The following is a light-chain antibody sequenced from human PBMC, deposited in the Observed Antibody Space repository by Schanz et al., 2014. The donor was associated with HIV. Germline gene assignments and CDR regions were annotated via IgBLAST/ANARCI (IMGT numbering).Light chain of an antibody. Sequence: EIVLTQSPGTLSLSPGERATLSCRASQSVSSSYLAWYQQKPGQAPRLLIYDASNRATGIPDRFSGSGSGTDFTLTISSLEPEDFAVYYCQQRSNWPLTFGGGTKVEFK. CDR2: DAS. CDR3: QQRSNWPLT. CDR1: QSVSSSY. V-gene: IGKV3D-20*02. J-gene: IGKJ4*01.